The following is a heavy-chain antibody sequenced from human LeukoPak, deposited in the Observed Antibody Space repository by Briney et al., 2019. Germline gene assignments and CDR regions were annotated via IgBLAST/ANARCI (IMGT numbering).Heavy chain of an antibody. Sequence: GGSRRLSCAASGFTFSTYNMNWIRQAPGKGREWVSSITTGSTDIYYADSLKGRFTISRDDAKNSVYLQMKSLRVEDTAVYYCARDLPGVPIDHWGQGILVTVSS. V-gene: IGHV3-21*06. CDR1: GFTFSTYN. J-gene: IGHJ4*02. CDR3: ARDLPGVPIDH. D-gene: IGHD7-27*01. CDR2: ITTGSTDI.